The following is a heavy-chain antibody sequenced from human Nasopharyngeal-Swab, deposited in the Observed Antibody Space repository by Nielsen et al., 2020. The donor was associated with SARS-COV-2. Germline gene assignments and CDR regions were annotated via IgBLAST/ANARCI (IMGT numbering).Heavy chain of an antibody. Sequence: GGSLRLSCATSGFTFRIYGMHWVRQAPGKGLEWVAVTSFDGSNKSYADSVKGRFTISKDYAQNTLYLHMNSLRAEDTAVYYYAKGLRVGSAYYFYYYMDVWGKGTTVTVSS. D-gene: IGHD1-26*01. J-gene: IGHJ6*03. CDR3: AKGLRVGSAYYFYYYMDV. CDR2: TSFDGSNK. CDR1: GFTFRIYG. V-gene: IGHV3-30*05.